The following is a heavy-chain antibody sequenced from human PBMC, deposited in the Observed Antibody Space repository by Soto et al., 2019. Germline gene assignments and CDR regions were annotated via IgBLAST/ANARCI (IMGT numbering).Heavy chain of an antibody. D-gene: IGHD3-10*01. V-gene: IGHV4-30-4*01. Sequence: SSATLSLTCTVSGGSISAGDNYWNWIRQPPGKGLEWIGYIYYTGTTKYNPSLKSRATLSVDTSKNRFSLNLTSVTAADSAVYYCASGDGFHPWGPGTLVT. CDR2: IYYTGTT. J-gene: IGHJ5*02. CDR1: GGSISAGDNY. CDR3: ASGDGFHP.